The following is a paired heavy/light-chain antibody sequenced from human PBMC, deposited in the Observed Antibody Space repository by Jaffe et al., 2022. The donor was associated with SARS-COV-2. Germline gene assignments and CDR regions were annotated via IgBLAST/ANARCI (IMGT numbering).Heavy chain of an antibody. D-gene: IGHD3-16*01. CDR3: TTVKPPWGGSTKFDY. V-gene: IGHV3-15*01. J-gene: IGHJ4*02. CDR2: IKSKADGGTI. Sequence: EVQLVESGGGMVKPGGSLRLSCAASGFTFTYAWMNWVRQAPGKGLEWVGRIKSKADGGTIDYAAPVRGRFSVSRDDSKNTLYLQMNSLKTEDTAVYYCTTVKPPWGGSTKFDYWGQGTLVTVSS. CDR1: GFTFTYAW.
Light chain of an antibody. CDR2: WAS. J-gene: IGKJ2*01. V-gene: IGKV4-1*01. CDR3: QQFYDTPYT. CDR1: QSVLYSSNNKNY. Sequence: DIVMTQSPDSLAVSLGERATINCKSSQSVLYSSNNKNYLAWYQQKPGQPPKLLIYWASTRESGVPDRFSGSGSGTDFTLTISSLQAEDVAVYYCQQFYDTPYTFGQGTKLEIK.